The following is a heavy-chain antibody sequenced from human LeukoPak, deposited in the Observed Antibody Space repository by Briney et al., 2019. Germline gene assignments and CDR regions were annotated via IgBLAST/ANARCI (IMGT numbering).Heavy chain of an antibody. CDR3: ARGLKQWLVNAFDI. Sequence: SETLSLTCTVSGGSISSYYWSWIRQPPGKGLEWIGYIYYSGSTNYNPSLKSRVTISVDTSKNQFSLKLSSVTAADTAVYYCARGLKQWLVNAFDIWGQGTMVTVSS. V-gene: IGHV4-59*12. J-gene: IGHJ3*02. CDR1: GGSISSYY. CDR2: IYYSGST. D-gene: IGHD6-19*01.